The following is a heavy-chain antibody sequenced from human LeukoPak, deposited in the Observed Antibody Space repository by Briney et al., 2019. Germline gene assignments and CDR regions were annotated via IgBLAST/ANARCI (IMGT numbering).Heavy chain of an antibody. J-gene: IGHJ4*02. D-gene: IGHD1-26*01. Sequence: ASVKVSCKASGYTFTGYYMHWVRQAPGQGLEWMGWISAYNGNTNYAQKLQGRVTMTTDTSTSTAYMELRSLRSDDTAVYYCARDRRSGSLFDYWGQGTLVTVSS. V-gene: IGHV1-18*04. CDR3: ARDRRSGSLFDY. CDR1: GYTFTGYY. CDR2: ISAYNGNT.